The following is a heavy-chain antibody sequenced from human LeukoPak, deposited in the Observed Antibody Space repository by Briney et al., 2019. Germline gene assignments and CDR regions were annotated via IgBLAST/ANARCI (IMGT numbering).Heavy chain of an antibody. V-gene: IGHV1-69*05. Sequence: SVKVSCKASGGTFSSYAISWVRQAPGQGLEWMGEIIPIFGTANYAQKFQGRVSITTDESTSTAYMELSSLRSEDTAVYYCARHYPMGEYYFDYWGQGTLVTVSS. CDR2: IIPIFGTA. CDR3: ARHYPMGEYYFDY. D-gene: IGHD1-26*01. J-gene: IGHJ4*02. CDR1: GGTFSSYA.